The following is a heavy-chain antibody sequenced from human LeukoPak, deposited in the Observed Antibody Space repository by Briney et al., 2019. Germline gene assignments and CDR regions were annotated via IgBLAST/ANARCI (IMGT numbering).Heavy chain of an antibody. J-gene: IGHJ6*03. V-gene: IGHV3-30*03. CDR2: ISNDGSNK. CDR3: ARSGHWAAAYYYYYMDV. D-gene: IGHD3-16*01. Sequence: GGSLRLSCAASGFTFSNYGMHWVRQAPGKGLEWVAVISNDGSNKNYADSVKGRFTISRDNAKNSLYLQMNSLRAEDTVVYYCARSGHWAAAYYYYYMDVWGNGTTVTVSS. CDR1: GFTFSNYG.